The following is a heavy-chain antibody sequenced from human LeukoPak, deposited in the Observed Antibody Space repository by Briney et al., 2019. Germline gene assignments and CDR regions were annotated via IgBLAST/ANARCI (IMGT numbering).Heavy chain of an antibody. J-gene: IGHJ4*02. Sequence: PGGSLRLSCAASGFTFSSYAMHWVRQAPGKGLEWVAVISYDGSNKYYADSVKGRFTISRDNSKNTLYLQMNSLRAEDTAVYYCARDEFMGEWLARSFDYWGQGTLVTVSS. D-gene: IGHD3-16*01. CDR3: ARDEFMGEWLARSFDY. CDR2: ISYDGSNK. CDR1: GFTFSSYA. V-gene: IGHV3-30-3*01.